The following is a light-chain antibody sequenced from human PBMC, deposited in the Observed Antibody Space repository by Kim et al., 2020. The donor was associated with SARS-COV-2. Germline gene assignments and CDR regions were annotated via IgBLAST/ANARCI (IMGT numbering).Light chain of an antibody. V-gene: IGKV3-20*01. CDR2: GAS. Sequence: SPGERATLSCRASPGVSSSYLAWYQQKPGQAPRLLIYGASNRAAGIPDRFSGSGSGTDFTLSISRLEPEDVAVYYCQQYSYSPETFGQGTKVEIK. CDR3: QQYSYSPET. CDR1: PGVSSSY. J-gene: IGKJ1*01.